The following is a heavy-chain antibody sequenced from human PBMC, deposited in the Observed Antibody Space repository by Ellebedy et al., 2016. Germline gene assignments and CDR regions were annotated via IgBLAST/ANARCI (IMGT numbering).Heavy chain of an antibody. J-gene: IGHJ4*02. CDR3: ARETRGYAGIFDY. Sequence: GESLKISXEASGFTFNDYAMHWVRQAPGKGLEWVTFVSYDGSKTYYTDSVKGRFTISRDNSKNTVDLQMNSLRAEDTALYYCARETRGYAGIFDYWGQGTLVTVSS. D-gene: IGHD2-15*01. V-gene: IGHV3-30-3*01. CDR1: GFTFNDYA. CDR2: VSYDGSKT.